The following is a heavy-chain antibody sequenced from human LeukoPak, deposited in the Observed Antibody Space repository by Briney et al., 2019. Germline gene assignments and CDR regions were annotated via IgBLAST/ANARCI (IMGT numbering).Heavy chain of an antibody. CDR2: INPNSGGT. CDR3: ARDSAADIVVLPAAIGHIDV. CDR1: GYTFTGYY. V-gene: IGHV1-2*02. Sequence: ASVKVSCKASGYTFTGYYMHWVRQAPGQGLEWMGWINPNSGGTNYAQKFQGRVTMTRDTSISTAYMELSRLRSDDTAVYYCARDSAADIVVLPAAIGHIDVWGKGTTVTVSS. D-gene: IGHD2-2*01. J-gene: IGHJ6*03.